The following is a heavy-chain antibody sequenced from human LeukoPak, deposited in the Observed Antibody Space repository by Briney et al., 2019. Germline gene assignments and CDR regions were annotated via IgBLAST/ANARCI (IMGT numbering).Heavy chain of an antibody. CDR2: INSDGSST. J-gene: IGHJ4*02. CDR1: GFTFSSYW. V-gene: IGHV3-74*01. CDR3: AGGDSGSYRFDY. Sequence: GGSLRLSCAASGFTFSSYWMHWVRQAPGKGLVWVSRINSDGSSTSHADSVKGRYTISRDNAKNTVYLQMNSLRAEDTAVYYCAGGDSGSYRFDYWGQGPLVTVSS. D-gene: IGHD1-26*01.